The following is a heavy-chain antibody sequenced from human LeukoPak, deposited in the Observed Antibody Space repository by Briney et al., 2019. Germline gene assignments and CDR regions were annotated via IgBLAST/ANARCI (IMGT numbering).Heavy chain of an antibody. J-gene: IGHJ6*02. Sequence: GGSLRLSCAASGFTFSSYAMSWVRQAPGKGLEWVSAISGSGGSTYYADSVKGRFTISRDDSKNTLYLQMNSLRAEDTAVYYCAKVGVATIVWRHRDVCDMDVWGQGTTVTVSS. CDR1: GFTFSSYA. V-gene: IGHV3-23*01. CDR3: AKVGVATIVWRHRDVCDMDV. CDR2: ISGSGGST. D-gene: IGHD5-12*01.